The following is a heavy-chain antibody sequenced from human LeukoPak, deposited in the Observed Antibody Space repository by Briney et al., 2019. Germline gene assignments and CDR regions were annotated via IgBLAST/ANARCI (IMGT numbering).Heavy chain of an antibody. D-gene: IGHD4-17*01. CDR1: VGSISSGCYY. Sequence: SETLSLTCTVSVGSISSGCYYWSWIRQHPGKGLEWIGYIYYSGSTYYNPSLKSRVTISVDTSKNQFSMRLGSVTAADTAVYYCARLIYGDYVVIDYWGQGTLVTVSS. CDR2: IYYSGST. V-gene: IGHV4-31*03. CDR3: ARLIYGDYVVIDY. J-gene: IGHJ4*02.